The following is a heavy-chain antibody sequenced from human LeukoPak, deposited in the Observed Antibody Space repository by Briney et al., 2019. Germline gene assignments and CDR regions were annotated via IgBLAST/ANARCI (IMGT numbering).Heavy chain of an antibody. D-gene: IGHD5-12*01. Sequence: PGGSLRLSCAASGFTFSSYSMNWVRQAPGKGLEWVACIGGSGGAIYYRDSVKGRFTISRDNSKSTLYLQMNSLRADDTAVYFCAKWMSRVQAFDIWGQGTMVTVSS. CDR1: GFTFSSYS. CDR3: AKWMSRVQAFDI. J-gene: IGHJ3*02. V-gene: IGHV3-23*01. CDR2: IGGSGGAI.